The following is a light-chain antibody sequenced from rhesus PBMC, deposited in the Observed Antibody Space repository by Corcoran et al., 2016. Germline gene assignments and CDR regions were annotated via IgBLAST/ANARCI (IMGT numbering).Light chain of an antibody. V-gene: IGKV3-53*02. J-gene: IGKJ1*01. CDR1: QSVSSS. Sequence: QVILTQSPATLSLSPGERATLSCRASQSVSSSLAWYQQNPGQAPRPLIYGASSRAPGIPDRFSGSGSGTEFTLTIRCLEPEDFAVYYCQKYSRSPWTFGQGTKVEIK. CDR2: GAS. CDR3: QKYSRSPWT.